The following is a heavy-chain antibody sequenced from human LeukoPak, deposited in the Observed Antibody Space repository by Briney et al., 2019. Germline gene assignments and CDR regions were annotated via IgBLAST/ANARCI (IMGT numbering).Heavy chain of an antibody. CDR1: GFXFSSYW. CDR2: IHSDGSST. J-gene: IGHJ4*02. Sequence: GGSLRLSCAASGFXFSSYWIHWVRQAPGKGLVWVSRIHSDGSSTSYADSVKGRFTMSRDNAKNTLYLQMNSLRAEDTAVYYCARDGIFDFWGQGTLVTVSS. V-gene: IGHV3-74*01. CDR3: ARDGIFDF.